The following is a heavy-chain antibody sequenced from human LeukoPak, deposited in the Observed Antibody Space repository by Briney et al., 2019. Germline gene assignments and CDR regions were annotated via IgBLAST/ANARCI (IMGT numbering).Heavy chain of an antibody. D-gene: IGHD6-13*01. J-gene: IGHJ4*02. Sequence: HAGGSLRLSCAASGFTFSSYAMSWVRQAPGKGLEWVSAISGSGGSTYYADSVKGRFTISRDNSKNTLYLQMNSLRAEDTAVYYCAKVSYSSSWGPLDYWGQGTLVTVSS. V-gene: IGHV3-23*01. CDR1: GFTFSSYA. CDR3: AKVSYSSSWGPLDY. CDR2: ISGSGGST.